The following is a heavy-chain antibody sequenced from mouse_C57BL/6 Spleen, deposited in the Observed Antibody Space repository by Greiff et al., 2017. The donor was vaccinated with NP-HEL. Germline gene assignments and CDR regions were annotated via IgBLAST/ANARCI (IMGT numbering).Heavy chain of an antibody. CDR3: AREIYYYGTPYAMDY. Sequence: EVQLVESGPELVKPGASVKISCKASGYSFTGYYMNWVKQSPEKSLEWIGEINPSTGGTTYNQKFKAKATLTVDKSSSTAYMQLKSLTSEDSAVYYCAREIYYYGTPYAMDYWGQGTSVTVSS. V-gene: IGHV1-42*01. D-gene: IGHD1-1*01. CDR1: GYSFTGYY. J-gene: IGHJ4*01. CDR2: INPSTGGT.